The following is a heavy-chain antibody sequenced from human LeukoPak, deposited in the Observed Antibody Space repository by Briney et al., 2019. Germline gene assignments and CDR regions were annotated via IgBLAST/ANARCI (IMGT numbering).Heavy chain of an antibody. V-gene: IGHV3-48*01. CDR2: ISSSSGTI. CDR1: GFTFSSHW. Sequence: GGSLRLSCAASGFTFSSHWMHWVRQAPGKGLEWVSYISSSSGTIYYADSVKGRFTISRDNAKNSLYLQMNSLRAEDTAVYYCARRPEFGVLYYMDVWGKGTTVTVSS. J-gene: IGHJ6*03. D-gene: IGHD3-16*01. CDR3: ARRPEFGVLYYMDV.